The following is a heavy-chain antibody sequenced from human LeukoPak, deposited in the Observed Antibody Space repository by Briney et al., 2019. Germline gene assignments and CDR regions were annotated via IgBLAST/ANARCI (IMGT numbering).Heavy chain of an antibody. D-gene: IGHD3-22*01. Sequence: GSLRLSCAASGFTFDDYTMHWVRQAPGKGLEWVSLISWDGGSTYYADSVKGRFTISRDNSKNSLYLQMNSLRTEDTALYYCAKDSSGYYYSLIRYFDYWGQGTLVTVSS. J-gene: IGHJ4*02. CDR1: GFTFDDYT. CDR2: ISWDGGST. V-gene: IGHV3-43*01. CDR3: AKDSSGYYYSLIRYFDY.